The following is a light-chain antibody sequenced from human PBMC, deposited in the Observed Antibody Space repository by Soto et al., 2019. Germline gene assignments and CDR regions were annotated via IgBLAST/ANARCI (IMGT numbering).Light chain of an antibody. J-gene: IGKJ1*01. Sequence: DIQMTQSPSTLSGSVGDRVTITCRASQTISSWLAWYQQKPGKAPNLLIYKASSLESGVPSRFSGSGSGTEFTLTIRSLQPDDFATYYCQQYNTYLWTFGQGTKVDI. CDR1: QTISSW. CDR3: QQYNTYLWT. CDR2: KAS. V-gene: IGKV1-5*03.